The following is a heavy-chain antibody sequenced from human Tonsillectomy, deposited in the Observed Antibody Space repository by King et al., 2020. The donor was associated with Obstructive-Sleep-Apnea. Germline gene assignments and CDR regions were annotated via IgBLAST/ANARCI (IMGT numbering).Heavy chain of an antibody. CDR3: ARDLRGVINSCFES. CDR1: GFTFSSYG. Sequence: VQLVESGGGVVQPGRSLRLSCAASGFTFSSYGMHWVRQAPGKGLEWVAVISDDGSNKYYADSVKGRFTISRDNSKNTLYLQMNSLRAEDTAVYYCARDLRGVINSCFESWGQGTLVTVSS. J-gene: IGHJ4*02. CDR2: ISDDGSNK. D-gene: IGHD3-10*01. V-gene: IGHV3-30*03.